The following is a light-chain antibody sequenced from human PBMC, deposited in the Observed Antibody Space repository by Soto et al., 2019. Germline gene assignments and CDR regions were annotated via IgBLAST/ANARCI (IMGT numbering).Light chain of an antibody. CDR3: QQAKTFPRT. Sequence: DIQMTQSPSLVSASVGDSVTISCRASQDISRRLAWFQQRPGKAPRLLVYAASTLQSGVPSRFSGSGSGTDFTLNISSLHPEDFATYFCQQAKTFPRTFGQGTKV. V-gene: IGKV1-12*01. J-gene: IGKJ1*01. CDR2: AAS. CDR1: QDISRR.